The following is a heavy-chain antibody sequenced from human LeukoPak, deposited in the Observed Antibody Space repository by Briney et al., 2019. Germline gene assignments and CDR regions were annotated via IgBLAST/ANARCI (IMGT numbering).Heavy chain of an antibody. J-gene: IGHJ6*03. CDR1: GGTFSSYA. D-gene: IGHD3-22*01. CDR2: IIPILGIA. CDR3: ARVFNYYDSSGYYGPYYMDV. Sequence: GASVKVSCKASGGTFSSYAISWVRQAPGQGLEWMGRIIPILGIANYAQKFQGRVTITADKSTSTAYMELSSLRSEDTAVYYCARVFNYYDSSGYYGPYYMDVWGKGTTVTVSS. V-gene: IGHV1-69*04.